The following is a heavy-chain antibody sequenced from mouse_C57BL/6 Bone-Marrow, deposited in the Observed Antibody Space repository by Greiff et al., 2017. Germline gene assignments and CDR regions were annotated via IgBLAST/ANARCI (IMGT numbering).Heavy chain of an antibody. CDR3: ARVPSSDAMDY. CDR2: ISDGGSYT. J-gene: IGHJ4*01. D-gene: IGHD3-2*02. V-gene: IGHV5-4*01. Sequence: EVHLVESGGGLVKPGGSLKLSCAASGFTFSSYAMSWVRQTPEKRLEWVATISDGGSYTYYPDNVKGRFTISRDNAKNNLYLQMSHLKSEDTAMYYCARVPSSDAMDYWGQGTSVTVSS. CDR1: GFTFSSYA.